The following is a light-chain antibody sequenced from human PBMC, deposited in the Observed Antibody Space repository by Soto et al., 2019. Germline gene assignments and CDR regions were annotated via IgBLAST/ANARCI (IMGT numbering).Light chain of an antibody. V-gene: IGLV1-51*02. CDR1: DSNIWYNS. J-gene: IGLJ2*01. CDR3: GTWDNGLSAVV. CDR2: END. Sequence: QAVVTQPPSVSAAPGQKITISCSGSDSNIWYNSVSWYQQLPGTALKLLISENDERPSDLPDRFSASKSGTSATLGITGLQTGDEATYFCGTWDNGLSAVVFGGGTKVTVL.